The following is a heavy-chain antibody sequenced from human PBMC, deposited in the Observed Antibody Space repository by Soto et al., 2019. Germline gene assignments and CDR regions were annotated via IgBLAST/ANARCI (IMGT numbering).Heavy chain of an antibody. CDR2: IYYSGST. CDR3: ARAEINYETIKYYYGSGSYLTFAI. V-gene: IGHV4-59*01. J-gene: IGHJ3*02. CDR1: GGSISSYY. Sequence: PSETLSLTCTVSGGSISSYYWSWIRQPPGKGLEWIGYIYYSGSTNYNPSLKSRVTISVDTSKNQFSLKLSSVTAADTAVYYCARAEINYETIKYYYGSGSYLTFAIWGQGTMVTVSS. D-gene: IGHD3-10*01.